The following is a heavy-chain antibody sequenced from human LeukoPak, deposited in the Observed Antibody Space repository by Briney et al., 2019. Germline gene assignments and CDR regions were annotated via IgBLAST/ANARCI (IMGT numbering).Heavy chain of an antibody. Sequence: SETLSLTCAVYGGSFSGYYWSWLRQPPGKGLEWIGEINHSGSTNYNPSLKSRVTISVDTSKNQFSLKLSSVTAADTAVYYCARVRFYCSSTSCYRRRWFDPWGQGTLVTVSS. CDR2: INHSGST. CDR3: ARVRFYCSSTSCYRRRWFDP. D-gene: IGHD2-2*01. J-gene: IGHJ5*02. CDR1: GGSFSGYY. V-gene: IGHV4-34*01.